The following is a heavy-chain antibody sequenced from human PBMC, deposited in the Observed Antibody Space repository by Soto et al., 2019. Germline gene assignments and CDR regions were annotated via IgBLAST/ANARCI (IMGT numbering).Heavy chain of an antibody. CDR1: GLTLTNAW. Sequence: GGSLRLSCAASGLTLTNAWMSWVRQAPGKGLEWVGRIKSKTVGGTTDYAAPVKARFTLSRDDSTNTLNLPMKSLKTQDTAAYYCTTVTVVNVHSDYWGQGTLVTVS. CDR2: IKSKTVGGTT. D-gene: IGHD2-15*01. V-gene: IGHV3-15*01. J-gene: IGHJ4*02. CDR3: TTVTVVNVHSDY.